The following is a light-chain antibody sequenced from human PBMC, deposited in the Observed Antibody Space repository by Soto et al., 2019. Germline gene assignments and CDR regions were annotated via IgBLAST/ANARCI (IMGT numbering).Light chain of an antibody. CDR1: QSISDT. J-gene: IGKJ1*01. Sequence: EIVMTQSPATLSVSPGGRATLSCRASQSISDTLAWYQQKPGQAPRLLIHGASTRAPGFPARFSGSGSGTDFTLTISSLQSEDFAVYDCQQYDNWPWTFGQGTKVDIK. V-gene: IGKV3-15*01. CDR2: GAS. CDR3: QQYDNWPWT.